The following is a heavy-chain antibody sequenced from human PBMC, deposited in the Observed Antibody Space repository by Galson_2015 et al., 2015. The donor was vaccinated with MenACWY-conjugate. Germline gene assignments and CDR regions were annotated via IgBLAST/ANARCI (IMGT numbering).Heavy chain of an antibody. V-gene: IGHV1-69*01. J-gene: IGHJ2*01. CDR2: IIPIFGTA. CDR1: GGTFSSYA. CDR3: ASPPHVGAMVAATDWYFDL. Sequence: CKASGGTFSSYAISWVRQAPGQGLEWMGGIIPIFGTANYAQKFQGRVTITADESTSTAYMELSSLRSEDTAVYYCASPPHVGAMVAATDWYFDLWGRGTLVTVSS. D-gene: IGHD1-26*01.